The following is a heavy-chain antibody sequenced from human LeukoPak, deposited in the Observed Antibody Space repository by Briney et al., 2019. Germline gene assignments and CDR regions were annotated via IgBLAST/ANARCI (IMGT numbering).Heavy chain of an antibody. D-gene: IGHD2-15*01. CDR2: INPNSGGT. CDR3: ARGYCSGGTCYLVENWFDP. J-gene: IGHJ5*02. CDR1: GYTFTGYY. Sequence: GASVKVSCKASGYTFTGYYMYWVRQDPGPGLEWMGRINPNSGGTDYAQNFQGRVTMTRDTSISTAYMELSRLRSDDTAVYYCARGYCSGGTCYLVENWFDPWGQGTLVTVSS. V-gene: IGHV1-2*06.